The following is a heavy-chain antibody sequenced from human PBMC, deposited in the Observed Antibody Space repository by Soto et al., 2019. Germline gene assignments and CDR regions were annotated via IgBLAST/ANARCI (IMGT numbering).Heavy chain of an antibody. Sequence: SETLSLTCTVSGGSISSYYWSWIRQPPGKGLEWIGYIFYSGSTNYNPSLKSRVTISGDTSKNQFSLRLSSVTAADTAVYYCARQERGYDGYYYMDVWGKGTTVTVSS. D-gene: IGHD5-12*01. CDR2: IFYSGST. V-gene: IGHV4-59*08. J-gene: IGHJ6*03. CDR3: ARQERGYDGYYYMDV. CDR1: GGSISSYY.